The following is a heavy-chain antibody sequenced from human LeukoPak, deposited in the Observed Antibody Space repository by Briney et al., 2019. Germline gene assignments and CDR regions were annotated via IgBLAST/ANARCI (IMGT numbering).Heavy chain of an antibody. Sequence: PGGSLRLSCAASGFTFSSYSMNWVRQAPGKGLEWVSSISSSSSYIYYADSVKGRFTISRDNAKNSLYLQMNSLRAEDTAVYYCARDQIAVAGTGVAFDYWGQGTLVTVSS. CDR2: ISSSSSYI. V-gene: IGHV3-21*01. CDR3: ARDQIAVAGTGVAFDY. CDR1: GFTFSSYS. J-gene: IGHJ4*02. D-gene: IGHD6-19*01.